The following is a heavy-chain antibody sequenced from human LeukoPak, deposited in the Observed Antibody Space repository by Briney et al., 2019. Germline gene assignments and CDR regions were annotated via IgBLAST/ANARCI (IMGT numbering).Heavy chain of an antibody. V-gene: IGHV3-23*01. J-gene: IGHJ4*02. CDR1: GFTFGTYA. CDR3: VKASRCFGEFDY. CDR2: MNGSGTSI. D-gene: IGHD3-16*01. Sequence: GGSLRLSCAASGFTFGTYAMSWVRQDPRKGLEWVSGMNGSGTSIYYADAVKGRFTISRDNSKNTLFLQMNSLRAEDTAVYYCVKASRCFGEFDYWGQGALVTVSS.